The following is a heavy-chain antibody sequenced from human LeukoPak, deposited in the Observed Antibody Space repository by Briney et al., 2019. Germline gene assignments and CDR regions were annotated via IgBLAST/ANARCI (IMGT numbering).Heavy chain of an antibody. D-gene: IGHD3-22*01. V-gene: IGHV1-18*01. Sequence: ASVKVSCKASGYTFTSYGISWVRQAPGQGLEGMGWISAYNGNTNYAQKLQGRVTMTTDTSTSTAYMELRSLRSDDTAVYYCARGPESHSSGYYYALFDYWGQGTLVTVSS. J-gene: IGHJ4*02. CDR2: ISAYNGNT. CDR3: ARGPESHSSGYYYALFDY. CDR1: GYTFTSYG.